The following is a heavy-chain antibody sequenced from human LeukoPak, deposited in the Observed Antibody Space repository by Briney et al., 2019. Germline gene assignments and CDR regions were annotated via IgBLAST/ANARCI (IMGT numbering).Heavy chain of an antibody. Sequence: GGSLRLSCAASGFTFSSYSMNWVRQAPGKGLEWVSSISSISSYIYYADSVKGRFTISRDNAKNSLYLQMNSLRAEDTAVYYCAKFIAAPFYFDYWGQGTLVTVSS. CDR3: AKFIAAPFYFDY. V-gene: IGHV3-21*01. D-gene: IGHD6-13*01. CDR2: ISSISSYI. J-gene: IGHJ4*02. CDR1: GFTFSSYS.